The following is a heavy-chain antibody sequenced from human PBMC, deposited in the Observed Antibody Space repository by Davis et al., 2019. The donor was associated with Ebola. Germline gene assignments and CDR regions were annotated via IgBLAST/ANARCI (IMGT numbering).Heavy chain of an antibody. CDR3: ARQTTVTTDFDY. V-gene: IGHV5-51*01. CDR2: T. Sequence: TRYSPSFQGQVTISADRSISTAYLQWSSLKASDTAMYYCARQTTVTTDFDYWGQGTPVTVSS. D-gene: IGHD4-17*01. J-gene: IGHJ4*02.